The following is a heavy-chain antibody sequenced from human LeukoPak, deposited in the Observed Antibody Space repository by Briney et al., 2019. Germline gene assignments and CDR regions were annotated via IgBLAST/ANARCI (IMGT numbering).Heavy chain of an antibody. J-gene: IGHJ4*02. V-gene: IGHV3-23*01. CDR3: AKDRPNYYGSNGHYYRRDGDY. CDR2: ITSAGENT. Sequence: PGGSLRLSCAASELTFSIHAMSWVRQAPGKGLEWVLSITSAGENTFYTGSVKGRFTISRDNSRNTLYLQMNSLRAEDTAIYYCAKDRPNYYGSNGHYYRRDGDYWGQGTLVTVSS. D-gene: IGHD3-22*01. CDR1: ELTFSIHA.